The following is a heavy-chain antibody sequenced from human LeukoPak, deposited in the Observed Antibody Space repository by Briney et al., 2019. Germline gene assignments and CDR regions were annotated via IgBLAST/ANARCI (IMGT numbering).Heavy chain of an antibody. V-gene: IGHV4-4*09. J-gene: IGHJ6*03. CDR3: ARGSYYYYYMDV. CDR2: IYSSGST. Sequence: SETLSLTCTVSGGSISSYYWSWIRQPPGKGLEWVGNIYSSGSTIYNPSLKSRVTISLDTSRNQFSLKLTSVTAADTAVYYCARGSYYYYYMDVWGKGTTVTVSS. CDR1: GGSISSYY.